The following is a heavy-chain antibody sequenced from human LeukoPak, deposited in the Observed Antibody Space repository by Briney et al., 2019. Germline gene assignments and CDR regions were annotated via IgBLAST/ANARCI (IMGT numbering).Heavy chain of an antibody. Sequence: PGGSLRLSCAASGFTFSSYDMNWVRQAPGKGLEWVATTSYDGSNKYYADSVKGRFTISRDNSKNTLYLQMNSLRAEDTAVYYCARDTLPRDGYNLGFDYWGQGTLVTVSS. D-gene: IGHD5-24*01. CDR3: ARDTLPRDGYNLGFDY. CDR1: GFTFSSYD. V-gene: IGHV3-30-3*01. J-gene: IGHJ4*02. CDR2: TSYDGSNK.